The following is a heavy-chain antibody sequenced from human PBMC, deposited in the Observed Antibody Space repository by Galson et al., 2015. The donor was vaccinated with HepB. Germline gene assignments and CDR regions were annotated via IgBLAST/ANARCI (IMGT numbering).Heavy chain of an antibody. CDR3: ARGGHLGVLSTSDF. J-gene: IGHJ4*02. D-gene: IGHD3-16*02. CDR2: ISTYSGKT. Sequence: SVKVSCKASGYSFTNYGINWVRQAPGQGLEWMGWISTYSGKTDYAQKLQGRVTMTTDTSANTAYMELRSLTSDDTAVYYCARGGHLGVLSTSDFWGQGTLVTVSS. CDR1: GYSFTNYG. V-gene: IGHV1-18*01.